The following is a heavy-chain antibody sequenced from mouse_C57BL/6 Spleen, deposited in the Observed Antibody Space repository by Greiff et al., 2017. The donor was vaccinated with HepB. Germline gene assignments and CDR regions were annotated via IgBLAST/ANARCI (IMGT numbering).Heavy chain of an antibody. J-gene: IGHJ1*03. CDR3: AGYYGSRYWYFDV. CDR1: GYTFTDYY. D-gene: IGHD1-1*01. Sequence: EVQLQQSGPELVKPGASVKISCKASGYTFTDYYMNWVKQSHGKSLEWIGDINPNNGGTSYNQKFKGKATLTVDKSSSPAYMKLRSLTSEDSAVYYCAGYYGSRYWYFDVWGTGTTVTVSS. V-gene: IGHV1-26*01. CDR2: INPNNGGT.